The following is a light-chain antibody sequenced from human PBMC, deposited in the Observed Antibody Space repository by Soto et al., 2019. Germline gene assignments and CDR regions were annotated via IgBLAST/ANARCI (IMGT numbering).Light chain of an antibody. CDR3: CSYAGNRPFV. CDR1: SSDVGSYNL. V-gene: IGLV2-23*02. Sequence: QSALTQPASVSGSPGQSITISCTATSSDVGSYNLVSWYRQHPGKAPQVLIYEDTKRPSGVSFRFSASKSGKTASLTISGLQAEDEADYHCCSYAGNRPFVFGGGTKLTVL. CDR2: EDT. J-gene: IGLJ3*02.